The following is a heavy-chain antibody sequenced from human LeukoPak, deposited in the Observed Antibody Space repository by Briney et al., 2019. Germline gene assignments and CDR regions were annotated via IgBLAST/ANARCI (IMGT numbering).Heavy chain of an antibody. CDR3: ARGRPHGNDY. J-gene: IGHJ4*02. D-gene: IGHD4-23*01. Sequence: GGSLRLSCAASGFTFSSYWMNWVRHVPGKGLVWVSRIVSDGSNTNYADSVKGRFTISRDNAKNTLYLQMNSLRVEDTAVYYCARGRPHGNDYWGQGTLVTVSS. CDR2: IVSDGSNT. V-gene: IGHV3-74*01. CDR1: GFTFSSYW.